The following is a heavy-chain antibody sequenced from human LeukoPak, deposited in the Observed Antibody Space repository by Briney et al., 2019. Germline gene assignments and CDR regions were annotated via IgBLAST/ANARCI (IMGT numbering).Heavy chain of an antibody. Sequence: SGTLSLTCAVYGGSFSGYYWSWIRQPPGKGLEWIGEINHSGSTNYNPSLKSRVTISVDTSKNQFSLKLSSVTAADTAVYYCAREGSGYSYGHIDYWGQGTLVTVSS. CDR2: INHSGST. J-gene: IGHJ4*02. V-gene: IGHV4-34*01. CDR1: GGSFSGYY. D-gene: IGHD5-18*01. CDR3: AREGSGYSYGHIDY.